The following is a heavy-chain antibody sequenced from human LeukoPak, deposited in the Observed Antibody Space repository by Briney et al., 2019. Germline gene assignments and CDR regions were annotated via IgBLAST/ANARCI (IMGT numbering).Heavy chain of an antibody. J-gene: IGHJ4*02. Sequence: GGSLRLSCAASGFTFSSYAMSWVRQAPGKGLEWVSSISSSSSYIYYVDSVKGRFTISRDNAKNSLYLQMNSLRAEDTAVYYCARDLCSGGSCYVFDYWGQGTLVTVSS. CDR2: ISSSSSYI. V-gene: IGHV3-21*01. CDR3: ARDLCSGGSCYVFDY. CDR1: GFTFSSYA. D-gene: IGHD2-15*01.